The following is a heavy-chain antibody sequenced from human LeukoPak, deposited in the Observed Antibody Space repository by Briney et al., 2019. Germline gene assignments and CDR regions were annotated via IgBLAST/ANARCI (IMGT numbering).Heavy chain of an antibody. D-gene: IGHD3-10*01. J-gene: IGHJ4*02. CDR2: ISWNSGSI. V-gene: IGHV3-9*03. CDR3: AKENGRFGENPIFDY. CDR1: GFTFDDYA. Sequence: GGSLRLSCAASGFTFDDYAMHWVRQAPGKGLEWVSGISWNSGSIGYADSVKGRFTISRDNAKNSLYLQMNSLRAEDMALYYCAKENGRFGENPIFDYWGQGTLVTVSS.